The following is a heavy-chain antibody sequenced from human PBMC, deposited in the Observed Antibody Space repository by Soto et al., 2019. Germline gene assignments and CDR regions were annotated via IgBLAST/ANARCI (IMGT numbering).Heavy chain of an antibody. V-gene: IGHV4-39*01. CDR2: IDYNGVT. J-gene: IGHJ4*02. Sequence: SETLSLTCTVSGGSIYRSGYYWGWIRQPPGRGLERIGNIDYNGVTYSNPSLKSRVTISRDTSKNQFYLKLTSVTAADTALYYCGKVLVGATGHTDFDSWGPGTLVTVSS. D-gene: IGHD2-15*01. CDR1: GGSIYRSGYY. CDR3: GKVLVGATGHTDFDS.